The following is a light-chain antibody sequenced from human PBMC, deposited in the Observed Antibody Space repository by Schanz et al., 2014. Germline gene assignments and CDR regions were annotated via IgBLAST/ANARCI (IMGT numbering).Light chain of an antibody. J-gene: IGLJ2*01. Sequence: QSALTQPASVSGSPGQSITISCTGTTSDVGGFDYVSWYQQQPGKAPKLIIYGVNERPSGVSNRFSGSKSGNTASLTISGLQAEDEADYYCSSYASSRTVIFGGGTKLTVL. CDR2: GVN. V-gene: IGLV2-14*01. CDR1: TSDVGGFDY. CDR3: SSYASSRTVI.